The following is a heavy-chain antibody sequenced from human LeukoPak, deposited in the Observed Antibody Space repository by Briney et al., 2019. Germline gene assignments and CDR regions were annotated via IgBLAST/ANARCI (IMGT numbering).Heavy chain of an antibody. Sequence: PGGTLSCSCAASGFTFSSYWWHWVRQAPGKGLVWVLRINSDGSSTSYADSVKGRFTISRDNAKNTLYLQMNSLRAEDTAVYYCARGLILEPRAWGQGTLVTVSS. J-gene: IGHJ5*02. V-gene: IGHV3-74*01. CDR2: INSDGSST. D-gene: IGHD1-1*01. CDR3: ARGLILEPRA. CDR1: GFTFSSYW.